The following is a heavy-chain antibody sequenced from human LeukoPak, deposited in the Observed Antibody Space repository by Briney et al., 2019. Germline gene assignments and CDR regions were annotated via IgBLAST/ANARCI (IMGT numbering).Heavy chain of an antibody. CDR3: ARDGKMFRGPMIMRHFDY. D-gene: IGHD3-10*01. V-gene: IGHV3-30*03. CDR2: ISFDGSEK. CDR1: GFIFTTYG. J-gene: IGHJ4*02. Sequence: GGSLRLSCAVSGFIFTTYGMHWVRQAPGKGLEWVALISFDGSEKYYADSVKGRFTISRDNSKNTLFLQMNSVRVEDTAVYFCARDGKMFRGPMIMRHFDYWGQGALVTVSS.